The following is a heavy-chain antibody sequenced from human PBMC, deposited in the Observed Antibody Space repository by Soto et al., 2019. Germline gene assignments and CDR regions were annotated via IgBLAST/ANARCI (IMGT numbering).Heavy chain of an antibody. CDR1: GFTFSDYY. CDR3: AGVGMGGVIIFREGGTPTY. CDR2: ISSSGSTI. Sequence: QVQLVESGGGLVKPGGSLRLSCAASGFTFSDYYMSWIRQAPGKGLEWVSYISSSGSTIYYADSVKGRFTISRDNAKNSLYVQMNSLRAEDTAVYYCAGVGMGGVIIFREGGTPTYWGQGTLVTVSS. D-gene: IGHD3-10*01. J-gene: IGHJ4*02. V-gene: IGHV3-11*01.